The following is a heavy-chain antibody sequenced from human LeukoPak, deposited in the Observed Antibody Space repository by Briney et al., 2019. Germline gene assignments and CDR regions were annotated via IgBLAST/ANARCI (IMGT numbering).Heavy chain of an antibody. CDR1: GFTFSIYI. D-gene: IGHD5/OR15-5a*01. V-gene: IGHV3-21*01. J-gene: IGHJ4*02. CDR2: IINRGSYI. CDR3: ARSCYSVTTCGDY. Sequence: PGESLTLSCSPSGFTFSIYIMNWVRQAPGEGREWVSSIINRGSYIYYADSMKGRFTISRDNAKNPRYLQMNSLRAEGTAVYYCARSCYSVTTCGDYWGEGTLVTVPS.